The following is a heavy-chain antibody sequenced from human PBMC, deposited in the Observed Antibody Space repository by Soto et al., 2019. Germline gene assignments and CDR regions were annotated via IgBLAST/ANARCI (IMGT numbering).Heavy chain of an antibody. CDR3: ARVRQLVGYFYFYMDV. Sequence: QVQLLQSGAEVKKPGASVKVSCKASGYTFTNYGITWVRQAPGQGLEWMGWISAYNGDTHYTQRLQGRVTMTTDTSTSTAYMELRGLISDDTAVYYFARVRQLVGYFYFYMDVWGKGTTGTVSS. CDR2: ISAYNGDT. CDR1: GYTFTNYG. J-gene: IGHJ6*03. D-gene: IGHD6-6*01. V-gene: IGHV1-18*01.